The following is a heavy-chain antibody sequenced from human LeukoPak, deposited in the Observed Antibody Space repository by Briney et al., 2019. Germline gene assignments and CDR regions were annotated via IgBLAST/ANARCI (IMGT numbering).Heavy chain of an antibody. CDR1: GFTFSSYS. CDR2: ISSGQNYI. V-gene: IGHV3-21*01. D-gene: IGHD5-18*01. CDR3: ARVGYSYGQFDY. J-gene: IGHJ4*02. Sequence: GGSLRLSCAASGFTFSSYSMNWVRQAPGKGLEWVSSISSGQNYIYYADSVKGRFATSRDNAKNSLFLQMNTLRAEGTAVYYCARVGYSYGQFDYWGQGTLVTVSS.